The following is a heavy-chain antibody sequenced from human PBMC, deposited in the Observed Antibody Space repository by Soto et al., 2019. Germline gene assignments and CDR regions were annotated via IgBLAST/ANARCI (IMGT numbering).Heavy chain of an antibody. CDR2: IIPIFGTA. V-gene: IGHV1-69*13. Sequence: SVKVSCKASGGTFSSYAISWVRQAPGQGLEWMGGIIPIFGTANYAQKFQGRVTITADESTSTAYMELSSLRSEDTAVYYCAGVTTVVILAFDIWGQGTMVTVSS. J-gene: IGHJ3*02. CDR3: AGVTTVVILAFDI. D-gene: IGHD4-17*01. CDR1: GGTFSSYA.